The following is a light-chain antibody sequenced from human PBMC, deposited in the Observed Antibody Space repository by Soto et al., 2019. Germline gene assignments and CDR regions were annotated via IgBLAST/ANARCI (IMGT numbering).Light chain of an antibody. CDR1: QNIRSY. CDR2: AAS. J-gene: IGKJ5*01. V-gene: IGKV1-39*01. Sequence: DVHMTQSPSSLSASVGERVTITCRASQNIRSYLSWYQQKPGKAPKRLIYAASSLQSGVPSRFSGRGSGTDFTLTISSLQPEDFATYYCQQSYSTRFGQGTRLEIK. CDR3: QQSYSTR.